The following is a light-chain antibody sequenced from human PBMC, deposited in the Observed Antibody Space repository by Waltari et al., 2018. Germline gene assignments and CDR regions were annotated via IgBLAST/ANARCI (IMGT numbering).Light chain of an antibody. CDR2: EVT. CDR3: CSYAGLGIYV. Sequence: QSGLTQPASVSGSPGQSITIPCTGTSSDVGNYNLFSWYQQSPGKAPKLMVYEVTKRTSGVSDRFSGSKSGNTASLTIYGLQSEDEADYYCCSYAGLGIYVFGTGTKVTVL. V-gene: IGLV2-23*02. J-gene: IGLJ1*01. CDR1: SSDVGNYNL.